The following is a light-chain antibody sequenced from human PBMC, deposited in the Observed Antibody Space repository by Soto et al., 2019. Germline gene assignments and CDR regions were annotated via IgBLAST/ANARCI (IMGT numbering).Light chain of an antibody. CDR2: DAS. J-gene: IGKJ1*01. Sequence: DSQMPPSHSTMSSSVVYRVPITGRASQSISSWLARYQQKPGKAPKLLIYDASNLQSLVPSRFSGSGYGTELTLTISSMQPDDFATYHCQQYNSYSFGKGTKVDIK. CDR1: QSISSW. CDR3: QQYNSYS. V-gene: IGKV1-5*01.